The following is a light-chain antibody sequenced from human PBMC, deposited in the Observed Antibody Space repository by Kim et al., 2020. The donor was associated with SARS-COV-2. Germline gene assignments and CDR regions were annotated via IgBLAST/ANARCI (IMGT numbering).Light chain of an antibody. Sequence: SLARGEKSTPTGEASHGVMSNLSCYQQKPGQAPRLLIYGASTRATGIPSRFSGSGSGTEFTLTISSRQSEDFAVSYCQQYNNWPYTFGQGTKLEI. CDR3: QQYNNWPYT. J-gene: IGKJ2*01. V-gene: IGKV3-15*01. CDR1: HGVMSN. CDR2: GAS.